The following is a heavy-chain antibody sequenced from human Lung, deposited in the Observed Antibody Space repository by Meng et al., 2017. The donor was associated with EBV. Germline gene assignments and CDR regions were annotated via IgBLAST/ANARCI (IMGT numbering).Heavy chain of an antibody. J-gene: IGHJ4*02. CDR3: ARDGDYIPFEN. V-gene: IGHV3-53*01. D-gene: IGHD4-17*01. CDR2: IYSGGST. CDR1: GFTVSTNY. Sequence: EVPLVGVGGGVHQPGGALRPSCSASGFTVSTNYMTWGRQAPGKGLEWLSVIYSGGSTQYAESVKGRFTISKDNSKNTLYLQMNNLRAEDTAVYYCARDGDYIPFENWGQGTLVTVSS.